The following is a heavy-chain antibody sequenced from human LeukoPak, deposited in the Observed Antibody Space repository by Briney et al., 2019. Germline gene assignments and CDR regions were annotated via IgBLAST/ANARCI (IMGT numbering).Heavy chain of an antibody. J-gene: IGHJ4*02. CDR3: ARVGGYDSSGYAIDY. D-gene: IGHD3-22*01. V-gene: IGHV1-46*01. CDR1: GYTFTNNF. Sequence: ASVKVSCKASGYTFTNNFMHWARQAPGQGLEWIGIINPSGDNTWYAQKFQGRVTMTRDTSISTAYMELSRLRSDDTAVYYCARVGGYDSSGYAIDYWGQGTLVTVSS. CDR2: INPSGDNT.